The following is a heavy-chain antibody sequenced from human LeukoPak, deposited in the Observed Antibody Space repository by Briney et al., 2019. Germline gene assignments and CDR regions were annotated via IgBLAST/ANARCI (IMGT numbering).Heavy chain of an antibody. CDR1: GFTFSSYY. CDR2: ISSSSSTI. J-gene: IGHJ4*02. D-gene: IGHD1-26*01. V-gene: IGHV3-48*04. CDR3: ARFSGSYGY. Sequence: GGSLRLSCAASGFTFSSYYMSWVRQAPGKGLEWVSYISSSSSTIYYADSVKGRFTISRDNAKNSLYLQMNSLRAEDTAVYYCARFSGSYGYWGQGTLVTVSS.